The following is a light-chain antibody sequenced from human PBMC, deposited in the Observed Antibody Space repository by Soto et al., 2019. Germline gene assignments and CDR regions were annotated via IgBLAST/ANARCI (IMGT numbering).Light chain of an antibody. CDR1: QSVSSY. V-gene: IGKV3-11*01. CDR3: QQRSEWPIT. CDR2: DAS. J-gene: IGKJ5*01. Sequence: EIVLTQSPATLSLSPGERATLSCRASQSVSSYLAWYQQKPGLAPRLLIYDASSRATGIPDRFSGSGSGTDFTLTISRLEPEDFAVYYCQQRSEWPITFGQGTRLEIK.